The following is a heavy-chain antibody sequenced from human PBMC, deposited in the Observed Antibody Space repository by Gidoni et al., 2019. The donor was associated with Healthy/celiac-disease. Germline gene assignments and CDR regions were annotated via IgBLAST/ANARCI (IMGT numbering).Heavy chain of an antibody. CDR1: GLTFSSYA. Sequence: EVQLVESGGGLVQPGGSLSLSCPASGLTFSSYAMSWVRQAPGKGLGWVSAIRWSGGRKYYADSVKGRFTISRDNSKNTLYLQMNSLRAEDTAVYYCAKQIKGVSRKNYYFDYWGQGTLVTVSS. CDR3: AKQIKGVSRKNYYFDY. J-gene: IGHJ4*02. D-gene: IGHD2-8*01. V-gene: IGHV3-23*04. CDR2: IRWSGGRK.